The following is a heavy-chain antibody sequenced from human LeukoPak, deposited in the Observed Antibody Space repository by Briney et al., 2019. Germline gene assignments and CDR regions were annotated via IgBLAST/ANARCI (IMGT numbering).Heavy chain of an antibody. CDR1: GFTFSGYW. CDR2: INLDGSEK. Sequence: PGGSLRLSCAASGFTFSGYWMSWVRQAPGKGLEWVADINLDGSEKYYVDSVKGRFTISRDNAKNSLNLHMNSLRAEDTAVYYCAREGTRGFFDSWGQGTLVTVSS. J-gene: IGHJ4*02. V-gene: IGHV3-7*01. CDR3: AREGTRGFFDS. D-gene: IGHD1/OR15-1a*01.